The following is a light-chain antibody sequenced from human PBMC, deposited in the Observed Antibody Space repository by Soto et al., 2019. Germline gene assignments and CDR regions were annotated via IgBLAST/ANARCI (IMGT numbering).Light chain of an antibody. CDR3: QQYNHWID. V-gene: IGKV3-15*01. J-gene: IGKJ5*01. CDR2: GAS. CDR1: QSVNSN. Sequence: EIVMTQSPATLYVSQEERATLSCRASQSVNSNLAWYQQKPGQAPRLLIYGASTRATGIPARFSGSGSGTEFTLTISSLQSEDFAVYHCQQYNHWIDFGQGTRLEIK.